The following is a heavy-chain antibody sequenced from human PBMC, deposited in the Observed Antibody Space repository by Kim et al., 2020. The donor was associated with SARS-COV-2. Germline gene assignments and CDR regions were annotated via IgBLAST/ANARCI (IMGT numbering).Heavy chain of an antibody. V-gene: IGHV3-23*01. CDR2: IRGSTTDT. J-gene: IGHJ4*01. CDR1: GFSFKKYA. CDR3: LKDRGGSAWDFDN. Sequence: GGSLRLSCAASGFSFKKYAMTWVRQAPGKGLEWVSGIRGSTTDTYYTDSVRGRFTISRDNSKNSLYLQMNSLRVEDTAVFYCLKDRGGSAWDFDNWSHGT. D-gene: IGHD6-19*01.